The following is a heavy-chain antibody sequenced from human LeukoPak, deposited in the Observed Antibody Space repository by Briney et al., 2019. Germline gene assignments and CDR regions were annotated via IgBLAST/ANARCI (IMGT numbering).Heavy chain of an antibody. CDR3: ANGLHIGGGG. CDR2: ISGSGGST. V-gene: IGHV3-23*01. CDR1: GFTFSNYW. Sequence: GGSLRLSCAASGFTFSNYWMHWVRQAPGKGLEWVSAISGSGGSTYYADSVKGRFTISRDNSKNTLYLQMNSLRAEDTAVYYCANGLHIGGGGWGQGTMVTVSS. D-gene: IGHD2-21*01. J-gene: IGHJ3*01.